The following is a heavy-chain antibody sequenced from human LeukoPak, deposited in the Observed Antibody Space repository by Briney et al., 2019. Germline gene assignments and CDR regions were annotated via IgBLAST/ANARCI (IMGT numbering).Heavy chain of an antibody. Sequence: PSQTLSLTCTVSGGSISSGDYYWSWIRQPPGKGLEWIGYIHYSGSTYYNPSLKSRVTISVDTSKNQFSLKLSSVTAADTAVYYCARVVVVVAAVDYWGQGTLVTVSS. CDR3: ARVVVVVAAVDY. D-gene: IGHD2-15*01. CDR2: IHYSGST. V-gene: IGHV4-30-4*01. J-gene: IGHJ4*02. CDR1: GGSISSGDYY.